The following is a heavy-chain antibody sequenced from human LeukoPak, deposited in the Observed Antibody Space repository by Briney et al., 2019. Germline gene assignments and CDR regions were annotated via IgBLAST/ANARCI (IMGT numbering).Heavy chain of an antibody. J-gene: IGHJ4*02. CDR3: AKDARRTSGWYYFDS. D-gene: IGHD6-19*01. CDR2: ITNRGDGT. CDR1: GFTFSNFD. Sequence: GGSLRLSCTASGFTFSNFDMGWVRQAPGKGLEWVSPITNRGDGTYFADSVKGRVTISRDNSKDTLYLQLNSLRADDTAVYYCAKDARRTSGWYYFDSWGQGTLVTVSS. V-gene: IGHV3-23*01.